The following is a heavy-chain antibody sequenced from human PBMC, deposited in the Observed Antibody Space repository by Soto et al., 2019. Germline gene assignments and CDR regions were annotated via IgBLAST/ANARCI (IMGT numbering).Heavy chain of an antibody. J-gene: IGHJ4*02. CDR2: IYYSGST. D-gene: IGHD3-22*01. CDR1: GGSISSYY. Sequence: SETLSLTCTVSGGSISSYYCSWIRQPPGKGLEWIGYIYYSGSTNYNPSLKSRVTISVDTSKNQFSLKLSSVTAADTAVYYCARGSYDSSGYYYYYWGQGTLVTVSS. V-gene: IGHV4-59*01. CDR3: ARGSYDSSGYYYYY.